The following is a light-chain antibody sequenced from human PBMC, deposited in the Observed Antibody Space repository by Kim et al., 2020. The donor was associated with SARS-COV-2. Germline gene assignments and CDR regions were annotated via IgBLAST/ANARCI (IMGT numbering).Light chain of an antibody. Sequence: LSASGGDRVTITGRASQSISRCLAWYQPKPGTAPTVLISKASTLETGVPSRFSGSGSGTEFTLTISSLRPDDFATYYSQQYISLYTCGQGTNLEI. CDR2: KAS. CDR3: QQYISLYT. CDR1: QSISRC. V-gene: IGKV1-5*03. J-gene: IGKJ2*01.